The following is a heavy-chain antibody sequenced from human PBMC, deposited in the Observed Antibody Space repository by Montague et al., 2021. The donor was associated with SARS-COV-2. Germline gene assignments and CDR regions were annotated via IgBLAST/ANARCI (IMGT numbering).Heavy chain of an antibody. CDR1: GGSISSSSYY. Sequence: SETLSLTCTVSGGSISSSSYYWGWIRQPPGKGLEWIGSIYYSGSTYYNPSLKSRVTISVDTSKNQFSLKLSSVTAADTAVYYCARHLLRYSYDILTGANNWFDPWGQGTLVTVSS. D-gene: IGHD3-9*01. J-gene: IGHJ5*02. CDR3: ARHLLRYSYDILTGANNWFDP. V-gene: IGHV4-39*01. CDR2: IYYSGST.